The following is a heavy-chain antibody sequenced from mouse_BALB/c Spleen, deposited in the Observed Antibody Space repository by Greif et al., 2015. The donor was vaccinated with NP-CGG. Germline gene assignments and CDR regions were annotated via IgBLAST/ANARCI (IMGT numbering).Heavy chain of an antibody. J-gene: IGHJ4*01. CDR1: GFSLTSYG. CDR2: IWRGGST. V-gene: IGHV2-2*02. Sequence: QVQLQQSGPGLVQPSQSLSITCTVSGFSLTSYGVHWVRQSPGKGLEWLGVIWRGGSTDYNAAFISRLSISKDNSKSQVFFKMNSLQANDTAIYYCARNDYGYVGAMDYWGQGTSVTVSS. D-gene: IGHD1-2*01. CDR3: ARNDYGYVGAMDY.